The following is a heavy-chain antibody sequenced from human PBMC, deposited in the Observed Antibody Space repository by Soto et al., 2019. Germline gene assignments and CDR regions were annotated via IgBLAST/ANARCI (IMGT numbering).Heavy chain of an antibody. V-gene: IGHV3-73*01. CDR2: IRSKANSYAT. CDR1: GFTLSGSA. J-gene: IGHJ4*02. Sequence: GGSLRLSCAASGFTLSGSAMHWVRKASGKGLEWVGRIRSKANSYATAYAAAVKGRLTITRDDSKNTAYLQINSLKTEDAALYYCTRHSAVAGTEGIDYWGQGTLVTVSS. CDR3: TRHSAVAGTEGIDY. D-gene: IGHD6-19*01.